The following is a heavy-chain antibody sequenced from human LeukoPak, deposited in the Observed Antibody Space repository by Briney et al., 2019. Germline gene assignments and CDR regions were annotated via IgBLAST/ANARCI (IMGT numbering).Heavy chain of an antibody. J-gene: IGHJ4*02. Sequence: GGSLRLSCAASGFTFSDHYMDWVRQAPGKGLEWVGRSGNKANSYTTQYAASVKGRFTISRDDSRNSLYLQMNSLQTEDTAVYYCVSISGSYWGYDYWGQGSLVTVSS. CDR1: GFTFSDHY. V-gene: IGHV3-72*01. D-gene: IGHD1-26*01. CDR3: VSISGSYWGYDY. CDR2: SGNKANSYTT.